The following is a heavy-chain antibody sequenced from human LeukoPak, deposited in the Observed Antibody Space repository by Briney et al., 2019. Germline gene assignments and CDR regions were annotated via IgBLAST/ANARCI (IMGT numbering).Heavy chain of an antibody. J-gene: IGHJ3*02. CDR1: GYSFTSYW. CDR2: IYRGESDT. V-gene: IGHV5-51*01. Sequence: GESLKISFKGSGYSFTSYWIGWGRQMPGKGVEWMGIIYRGESDTRYSPSFQGQVTISGDKSISTAYLQWSSLKASDTAMCYCARQSSYDILTGYHSGAFDIWGQGTMVTVSS. CDR3: ARQSSYDILTGYHSGAFDI. D-gene: IGHD3-9*01.